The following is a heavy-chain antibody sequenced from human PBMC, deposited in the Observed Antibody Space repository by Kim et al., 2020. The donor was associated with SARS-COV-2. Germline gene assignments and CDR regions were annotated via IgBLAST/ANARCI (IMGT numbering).Heavy chain of an antibody. V-gene: IGHV1-3*01. Sequence: GNTKYSEKFQERVTITRDTSASTAYMELSSLRFEDSAVYYCAGDQGVGDYWGQGALVTVSS. CDR3: AGDQGVGDY. J-gene: IGHJ4*02. D-gene: IGHD1-26*01. CDR2: GNT.